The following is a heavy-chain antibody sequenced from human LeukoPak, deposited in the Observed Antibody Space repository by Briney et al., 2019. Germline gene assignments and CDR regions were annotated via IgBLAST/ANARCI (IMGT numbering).Heavy chain of an antibody. V-gene: IGHV4-30-2*01. Sequence: SQTLSLTCAVSGGSISSGGYSWSWIRQPPGKGLEWIGYIYHSGSTYYNPSVKSRVTISVDRSKNQFSLKLSSVTAADTAVYYCARHLNWFDPWGQGTLVTVSS. CDR3: ARHLNWFDP. J-gene: IGHJ5*02. CDR1: GGSISSGGYS. CDR2: IYHSGST.